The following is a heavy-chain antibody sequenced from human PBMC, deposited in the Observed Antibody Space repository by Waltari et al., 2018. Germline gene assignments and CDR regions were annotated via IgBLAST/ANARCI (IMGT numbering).Heavy chain of an antibody. J-gene: IGHJ2*01. CDR1: GGSISSGSSS. D-gene: IGHD6-13*01. CDR3: ARMGIAAAGYWYFDL. CDR2: IYTSGST. V-gene: IGHV4-61*02. Sequence: QVQLQESGPGLVKPSQTLSLTCTVSGGSISSGSSSRSWLRQPAGKGLEWIGRIYTSGSTNYNPSLKSRVTISVDTSKNQFSLKLSSVTAADTAVYYCARMGIAAAGYWYFDLWGRGTLVTVSS.